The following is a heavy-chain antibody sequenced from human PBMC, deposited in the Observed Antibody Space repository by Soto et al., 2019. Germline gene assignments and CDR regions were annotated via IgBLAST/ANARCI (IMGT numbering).Heavy chain of an antibody. CDR1: GGTFSSSA. V-gene: IGHV1-69*12. J-gene: IGHJ6*02. Sequence: QVQLVQSGAEMKEPGSSVKVSCKTSGGTFSSSAISWLRQAPGQGLEWMGGIIPLFRTPDYAQKFQGRVTIAADESTSTAYMELSSLRSEDTAVYYCARDNDRLQLGWNYYCILDVWGQGTTITVSS. D-gene: IGHD4-4*01. CDR3: ARDNDRLQLGWNYYCILDV. CDR2: IIPLFRTP.